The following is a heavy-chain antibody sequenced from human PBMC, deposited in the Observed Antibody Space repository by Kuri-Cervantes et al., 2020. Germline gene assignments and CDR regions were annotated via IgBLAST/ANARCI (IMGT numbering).Heavy chain of an antibody. CDR1: GFTFDDYG. D-gene: IGHD3-10*01. CDR3: ARDPTMVRGVIYYYYYGMDV. V-gene: IGHV3-33*08. J-gene: IGHJ6*02. CDR2: IWYDGSNK. Sequence: GESLKISCAASGFTFDDYGMSWVRQAPGEGLEWVAVIWYDGSNKYYADSVKGRFTISRDNSKNTLYLQMNSLRAEDTAVYYCARDPTMVRGVIYYYYYGMDVWGQGTTVTVSS.